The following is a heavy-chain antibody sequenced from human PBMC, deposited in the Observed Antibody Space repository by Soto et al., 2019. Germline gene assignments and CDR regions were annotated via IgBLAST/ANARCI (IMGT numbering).Heavy chain of an antibody. V-gene: IGHV1-18*01. CDR2: ISAYNGNT. CDR3: AREAYDFWSGYSQLRYYYYYGMDV. J-gene: IGHJ6*02. Sequence: ACVKVSCRASGDTFTSYDISWVRQAPGQGLEWRGWISAYNGNTNYAQKLQGRVTMTTDTSTSTAYMELRSLRSDDTAVYYCAREAYDFWSGYSQLRYYYYYGMDVWGQGTTVTVSS. D-gene: IGHD3-3*01. CDR1: GDTFTSYD.